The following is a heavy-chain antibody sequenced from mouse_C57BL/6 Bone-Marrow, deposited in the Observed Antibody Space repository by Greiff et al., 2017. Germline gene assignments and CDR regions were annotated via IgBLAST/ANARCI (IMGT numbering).Heavy chain of an antibody. Sequence: EVQLVESGPELVKPGASVKIPCKASGYTFTDYNMDWVKQSHGKSLEWIGDINPNNGGTIYNQKFKGKATLTVDKSSSTAYMELRSLTSEDTAVYYCARGVRGSSLYYFDYWGQGTTLTVSS. CDR1: GYTFTDYN. CDR3: ARGVRGSSLYYFDY. CDR2: INPNNGGT. J-gene: IGHJ2*01. V-gene: IGHV1-18*01. D-gene: IGHD1-1*01.